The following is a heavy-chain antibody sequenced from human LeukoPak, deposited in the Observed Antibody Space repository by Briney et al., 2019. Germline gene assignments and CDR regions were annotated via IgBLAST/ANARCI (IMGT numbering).Heavy chain of an antibody. CDR1: GYTFTSYA. CDR2: INAGNGNT. CDR3: ARGGPRWLRLRGSFDY. J-gene: IGHJ4*02. Sequence: GASVKVSCKASGYTFTSYAMHWVRQAPGQRLEWMGWINAGNGNTKYSQKLQGRVTITRDTSASTAYMELSSLRSEDTAVYYCARGGPRWLRLRGSFDYWGQGTLVTVSS. V-gene: IGHV1-3*01. D-gene: IGHD5-12*01.